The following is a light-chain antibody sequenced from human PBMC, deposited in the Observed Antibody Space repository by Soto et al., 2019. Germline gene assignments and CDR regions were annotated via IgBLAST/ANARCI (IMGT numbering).Light chain of an antibody. CDR3: SAYAGSNNFV. CDR1: SSDVGANNY. CDR2: EVS. V-gene: IGLV2-8*01. Sequence: QSVLTQPASVSGSPGQPITISCTGTSSDVGANNYVSWYQHHPGKAPKLLIYEVSQRPSGVPDRFSGSKSGNTASLTVSGLQTEDEADYYCSAYAGSNNFVFGSGTKVTVL. J-gene: IGLJ1*01.